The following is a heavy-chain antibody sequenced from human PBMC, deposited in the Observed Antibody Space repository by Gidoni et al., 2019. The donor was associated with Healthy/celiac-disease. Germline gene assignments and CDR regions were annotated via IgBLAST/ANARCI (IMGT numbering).Heavy chain of an antibody. CDR1: GYSFTSYW. CDR2: IYPGDSDT. D-gene: IGHD1-20*01. CDR3: ARRFSVRYSSVATRNYYFDY. V-gene: IGHV5-51*01. J-gene: IGHJ4*02. Sequence: PGESLKISCKGSGYSFTSYWIGWVRQMPGKGLEWMGIIYPGDSDTRYSPSFQGQVTISADNPISTAYLQWSSLKASDTAMYYCARRFSVRYSSVATRNYYFDYWGQGTLVTVSS.